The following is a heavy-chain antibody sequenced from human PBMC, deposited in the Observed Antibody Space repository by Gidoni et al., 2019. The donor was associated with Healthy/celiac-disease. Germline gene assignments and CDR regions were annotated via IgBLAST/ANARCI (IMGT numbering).Heavy chain of an antibody. J-gene: IGHJ6*03. CDR2: ISYDGSNK. V-gene: IGHV3-30-3*01. Sequence: QVQLVESGGGVVQPGRSLRLSCAASGFTFSRYAIHWVRQAPGKGLEGLAVISYDGSNKYYADSVKVRFTISRDNSKNTLYLQMNSLRAEDTAVYYCARDPQGDASYMDVCGKGTTVTVSS. CDR3: ARDPQGDASYMDV. CDR1: GFTFSRYA. D-gene: IGHD2-21*02.